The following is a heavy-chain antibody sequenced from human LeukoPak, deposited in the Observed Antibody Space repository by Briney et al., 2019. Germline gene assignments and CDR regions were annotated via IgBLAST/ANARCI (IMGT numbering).Heavy chain of an antibody. D-gene: IGHD5-18*01. J-gene: IGHJ4*02. V-gene: IGHV1-18*01. Sequence: ASVKVSCKASGYTFTSYAITWVRQAPGQGLEWMGWISAYNGNTNYAQNLQGRVTMTTDTSTSTAYMELRSLRSDDTAVYYCAREDSYGYNLLDYWGQGTLVTVSS. CDR1: GYTFTSYA. CDR2: ISAYNGNT. CDR3: AREDSYGYNLLDY.